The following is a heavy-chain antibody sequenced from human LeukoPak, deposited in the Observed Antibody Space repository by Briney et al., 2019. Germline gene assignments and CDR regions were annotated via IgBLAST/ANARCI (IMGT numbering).Heavy chain of an antibody. V-gene: IGHV1-2*02. CDR1: GYTFTGYY. J-gene: IGHJ6*03. Sequence: GASVTVSCKASGYTFTGYYMHWVRQAPGQGLEWMGWINPNSGGTNYAQKFQGRVTMTRDTSISTAYMELSRLRSDDTAVYYCARMRGDYYYMDVWGKGTTVTTSS. CDR3: ARMRGDYYYMDV. D-gene: IGHD3-10*01. CDR2: INPNSGGT.